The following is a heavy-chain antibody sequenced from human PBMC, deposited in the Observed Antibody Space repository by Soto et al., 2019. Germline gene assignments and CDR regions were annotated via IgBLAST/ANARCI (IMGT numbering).Heavy chain of an antibody. CDR3: ARSGTAMVLVDY. CDR1: GGSITSYY. J-gene: IGHJ4*02. CDR2: TYITGDS. V-gene: IGHV4-4*07. D-gene: IGHD5-18*01. Sequence: PSETLSLTCTVSGGSITSYYWSWIRQPAGKGLEWIGRTYITGDSNYSPSLKSRVTMSLDTSKNQFYLKLSSATAADTAVYYCARSGTAMVLVDYWGQGTLVTVSS.